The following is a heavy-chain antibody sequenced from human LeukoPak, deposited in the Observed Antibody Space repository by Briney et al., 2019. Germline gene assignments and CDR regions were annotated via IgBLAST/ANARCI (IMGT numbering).Heavy chain of an antibody. CDR3: ARYAYLRSAYGWVDFDN. CDR2: IYYSGST. Sequence: SETLSLTCTVCVGFIISSTFYWGWIRQPPGKGLDWIGSIYYSGSTYYNPSLKSRVTISVDTSKNQFSLKLNSVTAADTAVNYGARYAYLRSAYGWVDFDNWGQGTMVTVSS. V-gene: IGHV4-39*01. J-gene: IGHJ3*02. CDR1: VGFIISSTFY. D-gene: IGHD3-16*01.